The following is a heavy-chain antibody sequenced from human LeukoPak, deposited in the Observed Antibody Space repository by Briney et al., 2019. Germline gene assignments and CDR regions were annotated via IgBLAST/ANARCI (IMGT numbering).Heavy chain of an antibody. J-gene: IGHJ4*02. Sequence: PGGSLRLSCAVSGFTFSSYAMTWVRQAPGKGLEWVSAISDSGRSTYYADSVKGRFTISRDISKSTLYLQMNSLRAEDTALYYCAKGQKWELPLDFWGQGTLVTVSS. CDR2: ISDSGRST. D-gene: IGHD1-26*01. V-gene: IGHV3-23*01. CDR1: GFTFSSYA. CDR3: AKGQKWELPLDF.